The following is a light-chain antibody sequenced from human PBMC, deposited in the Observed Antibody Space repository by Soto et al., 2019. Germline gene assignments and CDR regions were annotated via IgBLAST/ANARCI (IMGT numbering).Light chain of an antibody. CDR3: QQYNSYSWT. V-gene: IGKV1-5*03. CDR2: MAS. Sequence: DIQMTQSPSTLSASVGDRVTVTCRASQSISTWLAWYQQKPGKAPKLLIYMASSLESGVPSRFSGSGSGTEFTLTISSLQPDDFATYYFQQYNSYSWTFGQGTKVEIK. CDR1: QSISTW. J-gene: IGKJ1*01.